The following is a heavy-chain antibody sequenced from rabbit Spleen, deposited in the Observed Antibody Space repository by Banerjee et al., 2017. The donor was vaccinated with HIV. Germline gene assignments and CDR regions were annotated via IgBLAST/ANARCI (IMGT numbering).Heavy chain of an antibody. Sequence: QEQLEESGGGLVQPGASLTLTCKASGIDFSNYNFVCWVRQAPGKGLEWIACIAGGSSAFTYSATWAKGRFTCSKTSSTTVTLQMTSLTAADTATYFCARDLAGVIGWNFNLWGPGTLVTVS. D-gene: IGHD4-1*01. CDR3: ARDLAGVIGWNFNL. CDR2: IAGGSSAFT. V-gene: IGHV1S45*01. CDR1: GIDFSNYNF. J-gene: IGHJ4*01.